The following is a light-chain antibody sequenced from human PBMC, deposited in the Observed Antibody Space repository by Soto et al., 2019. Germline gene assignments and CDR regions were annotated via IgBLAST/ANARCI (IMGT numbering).Light chain of an antibody. CDR2: DVN. V-gene: IGLV2-14*01. J-gene: IGLJ3*02. CDR3: HSYTSRGIFV. CDR1: SSDVGTYTY. Sequence: QSALTQPASVSGSPGQSITVSCTGVSSDVGTYTYVSWYQQHPGKAPKLVIYDVNNRPSGVSDRFSASKSGSTASLTISGLQAEDEADYYCHSYTSRGIFVFGGGTKLTVL.